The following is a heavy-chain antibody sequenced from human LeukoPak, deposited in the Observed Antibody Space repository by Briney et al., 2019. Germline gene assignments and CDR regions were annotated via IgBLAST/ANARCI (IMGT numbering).Heavy chain of an antibody. D-gene: IGHD6-13*01. CDR3: ARDSGGIAAAGPFDY. CDR1: GYTFTSYY. J-gene: IGHJ4*02. V-gene: IGHV1-46*01. CDR2: INPSGGST. Sequence: ASVKVSCKASGYTFTSYYIHWVRQAPGQGLEWMGIINPSGGSTSYAQKFQGRVTMTRDTSTSTVYMELSSLRSEDTAVYYCARDSGGIAAAGPFDYWGQGTLVTVSS.